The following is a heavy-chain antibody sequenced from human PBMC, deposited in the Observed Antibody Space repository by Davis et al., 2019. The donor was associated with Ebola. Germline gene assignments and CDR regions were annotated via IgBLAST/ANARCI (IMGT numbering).Heavy chain of an antibody. V-gene: IGHV4-39*01. Sequence: MPSETLSPTCTVPGGSISSSNYYWGWIRQPPGKGLEWTGYMYSSGSTFYNPSLKSRVTISADTSKNQFSLKLSSVTAADTAVYYCARTYYDILTGYVYYFDYWGQGTLVTVSS. CDR1: GGSISSSNYY. CDR3: ARTYYDILTGYVYYFDY. CDR2: MYSSGST. J-gene: IGHJ4*02. D-gene: IGHD3-9*01.